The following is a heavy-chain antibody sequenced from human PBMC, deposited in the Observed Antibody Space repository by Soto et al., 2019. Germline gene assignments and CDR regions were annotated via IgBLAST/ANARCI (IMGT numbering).Heavy chain of an antibody. CDR3: AILSN. CDR2: IYSDGTT. J-gene: IGHJ4*02. D-gene: IGHD6-6*01. CDR1: GFTVSSNY. V-gene: IGHV3-53*01. Sequence: GGSLRLSCAASGFTVSSNYMNWVRQAPGKGLEWLSIIYSDGTTYYADSVKGRFTISRDNFKDTLYLQINNLRAEDTAVYYCAILSNWGQGTLVTVSS.